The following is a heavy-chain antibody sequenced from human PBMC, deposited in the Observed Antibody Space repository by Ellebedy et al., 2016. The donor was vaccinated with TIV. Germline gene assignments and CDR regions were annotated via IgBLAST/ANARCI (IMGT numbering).Heavy chain of an antibody. J-gene: IGHJ4*02. CDR3: VKGTYVVAAHFDS. Sequence: GGSLRLXXAVSALTIDDYAMHWVWQAPGKGLEWVSSINWNSNDIGYAASVRGRFTVSRDNAKNSLYLQMHSVRAEDTAFYFCVKGTYVVAAHFDSWGQGTLVTVSA. V-gene: IGHV3-9*01. CDR1: ALTIDDYA. D-gene: IGHD2-15*01. CDR2: INWNSNDI.